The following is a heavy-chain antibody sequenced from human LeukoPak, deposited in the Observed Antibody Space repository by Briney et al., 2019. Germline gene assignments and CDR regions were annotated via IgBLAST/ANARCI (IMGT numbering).Heavy chain of an antibody. CDR3: AKDLNPWIQLWYFDY. CDR1: GVTFSSYA. D-gene: IGHD5-18*01. J-gene: IGHJ4*02. CDR2: ISGSGGST. Sequence: GGSLRLSCAASGVTFSSYAMSWVRQAPGKGLEWVSAISGSGGSTYYADSVKGRFTISRDNSKNTLYLQMNSLRAEDTAVYYCAKDLNPWIQLWYFDYWGQGTLVTVSS. V-gene: IGHV3-23*01.